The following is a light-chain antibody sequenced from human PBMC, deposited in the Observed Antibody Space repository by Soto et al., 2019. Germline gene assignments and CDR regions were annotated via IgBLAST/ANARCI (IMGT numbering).Light chain of an antibody. CDR2: DAS. Sequence: TQSPVTLTLSPGERATLSCRASQSFRGLLAWYQHKPGKAPNPLIYDASSLKSGVPARFSGSGSGTEFTLTISSLQPDDFATYYCQQYNTYSTFGQGTRLEIK. V-gene: IGKV1-5*01. CDR3: QQYNTYST. J-gene: IGKJ5*01. CDR1: QSFRGL.